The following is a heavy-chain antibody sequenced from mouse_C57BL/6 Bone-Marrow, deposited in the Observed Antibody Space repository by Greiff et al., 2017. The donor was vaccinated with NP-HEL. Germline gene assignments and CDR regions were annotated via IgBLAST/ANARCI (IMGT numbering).Heavy chain of an antibody. CDR3: ARGDDYYFDY. D-gene: IGHD2-4*01. V-gene: IGHV1-55*01. Sequence: VQLVESGAELARPGASVKLSCKASGYTFTSYWITWVKQRPGQGLEWIGDIYPGSGSTNYNEKFKSKATLTVDTSSSTAYMQLSSLTSEDSAVYYCARGDDYYFDYWGQGTTLTVSS. J-gene: IGHJ2*01. CDR1: GYTFTSYW. CDR2: IYPGSGST.